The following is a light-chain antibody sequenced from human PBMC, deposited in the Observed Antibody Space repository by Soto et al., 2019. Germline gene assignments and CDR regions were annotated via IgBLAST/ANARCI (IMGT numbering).Light chain of an antibody. CDR1: QSINTK. CDR2: DAS. CDR3: QQYGSSPIT. V-gene: IGKV3-15*01. J-gene: IGKJ5*01. Sequence: EIVMTQSPATLSVSPGEGATFSCRASQSINTKIAWYQLKPGQAPSLLIYDASIRATGIPARFSGSGSGTELSMTINSLQSEDFEVYYCQQYGSSPITFGQGTRLEIK.